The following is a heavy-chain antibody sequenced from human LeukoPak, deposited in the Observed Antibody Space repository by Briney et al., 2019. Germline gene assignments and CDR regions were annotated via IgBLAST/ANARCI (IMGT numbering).Heavy chain of an antibody. V-gene: IGHV1-18*04. CDR1: GYTFTSYG. CDR3: ARDSGLSGYSYGRPFDI. Sequence: SVKVSCKASGYTFTSYGISWVRQAPGQGLEGMGWISAYNGNTNYAQKLQGRVTMTTDTSTSTAYMELRSLRSDDTAVYYCARDSGLSGYSYGRPFDIWGQGTMVTVSS. CDR2: ISAYNGNT. D-gene: IGHD5-18*01. J-gene: IGHJ3*02.